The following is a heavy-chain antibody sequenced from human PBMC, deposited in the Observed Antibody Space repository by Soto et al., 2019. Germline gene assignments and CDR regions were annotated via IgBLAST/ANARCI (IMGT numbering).Heavy chain of an antibody. J-gene: IGHJ6*02. V-gene: IGHV4-4*02. CDR1: GGSISSSNW. Sequence: PSETLSLTCAVSGGSISSSNWWSWVRQPPGKGLEWIGEIYHSGSTNYNPSLKSRVTISVDKSKNQFSLKLSSVTAADTAVYYCARTQGTSDYYYGMDVWGQGTTVTVSS. D-gene: IGHD2-2*01. CDR2: IYHSGST. CDR3: ARTQGTSDYYYGMDV.